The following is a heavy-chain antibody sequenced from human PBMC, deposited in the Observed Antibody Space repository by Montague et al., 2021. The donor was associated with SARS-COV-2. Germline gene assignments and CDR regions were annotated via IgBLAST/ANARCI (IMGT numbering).Heavy chain of an antibody. V-gene: IGHV3-21*01. Sequence: SLRLSWAASGFTFSSYSMNWVRQAPGKGLEWVSSISSSSSYIYYADSVKGRFTISRDNAKNSLYLQMNSLRAEDTAVYYCARGIRITMVRGVTIDYWGQGTLVTVSS. D-gene: IGHD3-10*01. CDR2: ISSSSSYI. CDR1: GFTFSSYS. J-gene: IGHJ4*02. CDR3: ARGIRITMVRGVTIDY.